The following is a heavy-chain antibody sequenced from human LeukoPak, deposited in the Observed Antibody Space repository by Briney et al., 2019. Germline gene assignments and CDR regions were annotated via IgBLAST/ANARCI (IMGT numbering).Heavy chain of an antibody. CDR2: IYYSGST. Sequence: KPSETLSLTCTVSGGSISSYYWSWIRQPPGKGLEWIGYIYYSGSTNYNPSLKSRVTISVDASKNQFSLSLTSVTAADTAVYYCARHASPQFKWFDPWGQGTLVTVSS. CDR3: ARHASPQFKWFDP. CDR1: GGSISSYY. V-gene: IGHV4-59*08. J-gene: IGHJ5*02.